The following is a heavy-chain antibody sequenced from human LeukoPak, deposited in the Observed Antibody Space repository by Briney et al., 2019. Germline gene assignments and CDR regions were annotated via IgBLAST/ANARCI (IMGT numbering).Heavy chain of an antibody. Sequence: LRLSCAASGFTFSDYYMSWIRQHPGKGLEWIGYISYSGSTYYNPSLKSRITISVDTSKNQFSLKLSSVTAADTAVYYCAREHSSGYYYWGQGTLVTVSS. CDR1: GFTFSDYY. J-gene: IGHJ4*02. D-gene: IGHD3-22*01. V-gene: IGHV4-31*02. CDR3: AREHSSGYYY. CDR2: ISYSGST.